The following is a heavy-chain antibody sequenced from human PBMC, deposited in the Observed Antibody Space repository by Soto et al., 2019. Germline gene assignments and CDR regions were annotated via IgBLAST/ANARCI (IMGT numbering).Heavy chain of an antibody. CDR1: GGSISSGDYY. V-gene: IGHV4-30-4*02. Sequence: SETLSLTCAVSGGSISSGDYYWSWIRQPPGKGLEWIGYMFYSGSTHYNPSLKSRVAISIDTSKNQFSLKLSSVTAADTAAYYCANYFYPSGSAPRSYFDSWGRGILVTVSS. J-gene: IGHJ4*02. CDR3: ANYFYPSGSAPRSYFDS. CDR2: MFYSGST. D-gene: IGHD3-10*01.